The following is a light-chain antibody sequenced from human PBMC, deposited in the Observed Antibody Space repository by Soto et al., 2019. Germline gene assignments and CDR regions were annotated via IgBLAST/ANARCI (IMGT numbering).Light chain of an antibody. Sequence: EIVMTQSPATLSVSPGERATLSCRASQSVSSNLAWYQQKPGQAPRLLIHGASTRATGIPARFSGSGSGTEFILTISSLQSEDFAVYYCQQRSNWPPYTFGQGTKVDIK. V-gene: IGKV3-15*01. J-gene: IGKJ2*01. CDR1: QSVSSN. CDR2: GAS. CDR3: QQRSNWPPYT.